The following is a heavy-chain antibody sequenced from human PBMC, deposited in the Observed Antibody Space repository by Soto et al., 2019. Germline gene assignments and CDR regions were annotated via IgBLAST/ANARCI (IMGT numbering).Heavy chain of an antibody. V-gene: IGHV3-72*01. J-gene: IGHJ4*02. CDR1: GFTFSDHY. CDR2: IRNKANSYTT. D-gene: IGHD3-16*02. CDR3: ASFIGGGTVSDY. Sequence: EVQLVESGGDLVQPGGSLRLSCAASGFTFSDHYMDWVRQAPGKGLEWVGRIRNKANSYTTEYAASVKGRFTISRDDSKNSLYLQMNSLKTEDTAVYYYASFIGGGTVSDYWGQGNLVTVSS.